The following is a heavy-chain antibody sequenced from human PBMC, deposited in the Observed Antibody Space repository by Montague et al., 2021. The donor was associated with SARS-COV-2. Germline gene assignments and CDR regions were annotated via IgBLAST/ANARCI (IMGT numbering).Heavy chain of an antibody. V-gene: IGHV3-53*01. D-gene: IGHD3-10*01. Sequence: SLRLSCAASGFTVSSNYMSWVRQAPGKGLEWVSLIYSSGRTSYADSVKGRFTMSRDNSKNTLYLQMNSLRAEDTAGYYCARDFGESRDHWGQGTLVTVSS. CDR2: IYSSGRT. CDR3: ARDFGESRDH. J-gene: IGHJ4*02. CDR1: GFTVSSNY.